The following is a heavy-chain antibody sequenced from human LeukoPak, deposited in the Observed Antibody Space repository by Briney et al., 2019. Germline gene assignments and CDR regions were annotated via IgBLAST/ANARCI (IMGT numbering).Heavy chain of an antibody. V-gene: IGHV3-48*04. Sequence: PGRSLRLSCAASGFTFSSYAMHWVRQAPGKGLEWVSYISSSSGTTYYADSVKGRFTISRDNAKNSLYLQMNSLRAEDTAVYYCARDRSYCSRTSCYVGDAFDIWGQGTMVTVSS. CDR2: ISSSSGTT. CDR3: ARDRSYCSRTSCYVGDAFDI. D-gene: IGHD2-2*01. J-gene: IGHJ3*02. CDR1: GFTFSSYA.